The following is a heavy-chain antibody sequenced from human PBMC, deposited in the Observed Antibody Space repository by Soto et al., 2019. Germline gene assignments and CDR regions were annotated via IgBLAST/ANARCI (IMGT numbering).Heavy chain of an antibody. CDR3: ASQTNYDFWSGFRYYYYYMDV. CDR1: GGSISSYY. J-gene: IGHJ6*03. V-gene: IGHV4-59*01. Sequence: SETLSLTCTVSGGSISSYYWSWIRQPPGKGLEWIGYIYYSGSTNYNPSLKSRVTISVDTSKNQFSLKLSSVTAADTAVYYCASQTNYDFWSGFRYYYYYMDVWGKGTTVTVSS. CDR2: IYYSGST. D-gene: IGHD3-3*01.